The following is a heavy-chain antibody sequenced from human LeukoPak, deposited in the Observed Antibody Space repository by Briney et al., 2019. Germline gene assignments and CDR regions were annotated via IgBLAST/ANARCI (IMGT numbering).Heavy chain of an antibody. V-gene: IGHV4-39*07. J-gene: IGHJ4*02. Sequence: YMDWVRQAPGKGLEWIGSIYYSGSTYYNPSLKSRVTISVDTSKNQFSLKLSSVTGADTAVYYCARYSSSGNEYFDYWGQGTLVTVSS. CDR2: IYYSGST. CDR3: ARYSSSGNEYFDY. CDR1: Y. D-gene: IGHD6-6*01.